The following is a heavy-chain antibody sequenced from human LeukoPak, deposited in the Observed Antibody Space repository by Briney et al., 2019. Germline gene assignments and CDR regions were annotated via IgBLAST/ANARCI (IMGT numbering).Heavy chain of an antibody. CDR2: ISGSGGST. CDR1: GFTFTSYA. V-gene: IGHV3-23*01. Sequence: GGSLRLSCAASGFTFTSYAMNWVRQAPGKGLEWVSAISGSGGSTYYADSVKGRFTVSRDNSENTLFLQMNSLRAEDTAIYYCAKDADVVVPEYFQYWGQGTLVTVSS. CDR3: AKDADVVVPEYFQY. J-gene: IGHJ1*01. D-gene: IGHD2-15*01.